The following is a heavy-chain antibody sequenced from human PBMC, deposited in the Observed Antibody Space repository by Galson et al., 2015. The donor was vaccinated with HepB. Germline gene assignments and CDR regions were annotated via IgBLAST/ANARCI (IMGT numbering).Heavy chain of an antibody. D-gene: IGHD4-17*01. CDR3: ARVADADYGDHSHFDY. Sequence: SLRLSCAASGFTFSDYYMSWIRQAPGKGLEWVAYISSSRTYTNYADSVKGRFTISRDNATKSLYLQINSLRAEDTAVYYCARVADADYGDHSHFDYWGQGTLVTVSS. CDR2: ISSSRTYT. V-gene: IGHV3-11*06. CDR1: GFTFSDYY. J-gene: IGHJ4*02.